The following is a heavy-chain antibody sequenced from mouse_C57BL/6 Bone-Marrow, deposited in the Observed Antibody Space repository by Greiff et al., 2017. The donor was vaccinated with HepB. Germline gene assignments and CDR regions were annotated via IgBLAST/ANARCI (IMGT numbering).Heavy chain of an antibody. CDR3: TRGALHYYGSSGDAMDY. D-gene: IGHD1-1*01. CDR2: ISSGGDYI. Sequence: EVQRVESGEGLVKPGGSLKLSCAASGFTFSSYAMSWVRQTPEKRLEWVAYISSGGDYIYYADTVKGRFTISSDNARNTLYLQMSSLKSEDTAMYYCTRGALHYYGSSGDAMDYWGQGTSVTVSS. J-gene: IGHJ4*01. CDR1: GFTFSSYA. V-gene: IGHV5-9-1*02.